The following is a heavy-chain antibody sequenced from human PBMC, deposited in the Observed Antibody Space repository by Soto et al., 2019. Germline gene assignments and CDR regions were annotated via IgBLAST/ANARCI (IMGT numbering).Heavy chain of an antibody. CDR2: ISYDGSNK. Sequence: GGSLRLSCAASGFTFRSYGMHWVRQAPGKGLEWVAVISYDGSNKYYADSVKGRFTISRDNSKNTLYLQMNSLRAEGTAVYYCAKDTKYSSSWYYDYRGQGTLVTVSS. CDR3: AKDTKYSSSWYYDY. CDR1: GFTFRSYG. D-gene: IGHD6-13*01. J-gene: IGHJ4*02. V-gene: IGHV3-30*05.